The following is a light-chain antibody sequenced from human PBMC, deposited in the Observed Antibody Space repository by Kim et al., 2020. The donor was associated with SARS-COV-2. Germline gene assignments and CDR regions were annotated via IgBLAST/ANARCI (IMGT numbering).Light chain of an antibody. CDR3: QQYYRTPRT. CDR1: QSVLYNSNNKNY. V-gene: IGKV4-1*01. Sequence: DIVMTQSPDSLAVSLGERATINCKSSQSVLYNSNNKNYLVWYQQKPGQPPKLLIYWASTRESGVPDRFSGSGSGTDFTLTISSLQAEDVSVYYCQQYYRTPRTFGQGTKVDIK. J-gene: IGKJ1*01. CDR2: WAS.